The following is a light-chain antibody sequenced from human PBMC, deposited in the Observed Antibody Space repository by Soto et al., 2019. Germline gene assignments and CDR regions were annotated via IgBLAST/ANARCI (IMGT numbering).Light chain of an antibody. CDR1: QSVSSN. V-gene: IGKV3D-15*01. CDR2: GAS. J-gene: IGKJ2*01. Sequence: EIVMTQSPATLSVSPGERATLSCRASQSVSSNLAWYQQKPGQAPRLLIYGASTRATGIPVRFSGSGSGTDFTLTISSLQSEDFAVYYCQQYNTWYTFGQGTKLEIK. CDR3: QQYNTWYT.